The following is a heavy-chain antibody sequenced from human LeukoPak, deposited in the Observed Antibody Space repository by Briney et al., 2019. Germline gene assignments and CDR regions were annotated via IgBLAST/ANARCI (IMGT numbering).Heavy chain of an antibody. CDR2: INDSGST. J-gene: IGHJ4*02. CDR3: ARVLISGWPSPDY. D-gene: IGHD6-25*01. Sequence: PSETLSLTCAVYGGPFSGHYWSWVRQPPGKGLEWIGEINDSGSTSYIPSLTSRVTISVDMSKNQFSLKLSSVTAADTAVYHCARVLISGWPSPDYGNQGTLVTVSS. CDR1: GGPFSGHY. V-gene: IGHV4-34*01.